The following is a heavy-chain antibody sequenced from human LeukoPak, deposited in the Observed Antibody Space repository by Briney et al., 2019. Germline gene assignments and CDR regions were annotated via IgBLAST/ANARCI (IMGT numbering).Heavy chain of an antibody. J-gene: IGHJ3*02. D-gene: IGHD1-14*01. V-gene: IGHV3-23*01. CDR3: AKFRKPMALLDAFDM. Sequence: PGGSLRLSCVDPGGRRIIKKKNWVRQAPGKGLEWLSIISGSGSSTFYADSVKGRFTLSRDNSKNTLYLQLNSLRAEDTAVYFCAKFRKPMALLDAFDMWGQGTMVTVSS. CDR1: GGRRIIKK. CDR2: ISGSGSST.